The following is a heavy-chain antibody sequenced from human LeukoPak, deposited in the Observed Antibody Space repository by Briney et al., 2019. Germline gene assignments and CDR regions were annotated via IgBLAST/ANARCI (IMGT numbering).Heavy chain of an antibody. Sequence: GASVKVSCKASGGTFSSNAISWVRQAPGQGLEWMGGIIPIFGTANYAQKFQGRVTITADKSTSTAYMELTSLRSEDTAVYYCARAPAPYCSGGGCYQPDVWGKGTTVTVSS. CDR2: IIPIFGTA. CDR3: ARAPAPYCSGGGCYQPDV. D-gene: IGHD2-15*01. J-gene: IGHJ6*04. CDR1: GGTFSSNA. V-gene: IGHV1-69*06.